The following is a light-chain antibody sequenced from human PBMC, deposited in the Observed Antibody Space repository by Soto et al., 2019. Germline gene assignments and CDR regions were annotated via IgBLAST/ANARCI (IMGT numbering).Light chain of an antibody. CDR1: QTISCW. J-gene: IGKJ1*01. CDR2: KAS. CDR3: QHYNSYSEA. Sequence: DIQMTQSPSTLSGSVGDRVTLTCRASQTISCWLAWYQQKPGKAPKLLIYKASTLKSGVPSRFSGSGSGTEFTLTISSLQPDDFATYYCQHYNSYSEAFGQGTKVELK. V-gene: IGKV1-5*03.